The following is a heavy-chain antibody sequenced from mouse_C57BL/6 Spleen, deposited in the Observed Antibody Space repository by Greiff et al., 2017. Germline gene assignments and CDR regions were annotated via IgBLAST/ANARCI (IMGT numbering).Heavy chain of an antibody. V-gene: IGHV1-50*01. CDR2: IDPSDGYT. J-gene: IGHJ2*01. Sequence: VQLQQPGAELVKPGASVKLSCKASGYTFTSYWMQWVKQRPGQGLEWIGEIDPSDGYTNYNEQFKGKATLTVDTSSSTAYMRLSSLTAGDSAVYDCARTDWADYWGQGTTLTVSS. CDR1: GYTFTSYW. CDR3: ARTDWADY. D-gene: IGHD4-1*01.